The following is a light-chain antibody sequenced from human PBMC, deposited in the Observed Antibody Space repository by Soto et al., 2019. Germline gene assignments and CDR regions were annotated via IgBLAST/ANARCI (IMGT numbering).Light chain of an antibody. V-gene: IGLV2-14*01. CDR2: DVA. J-gene: IGLJ2*01. Sequence: QSALTQPASVSGSPGQSITISCTGTSSDVGAYNYVSWYQQHPGKAPKPMIYDVANRPSGVSNRFSGSKSDNTASLTISGLQAEDEADYYCSSYTSTSTPVLFGGGTKVTVL. CDR3: SSYTSTSTPVL. CDR1: SSDVGAYNY.